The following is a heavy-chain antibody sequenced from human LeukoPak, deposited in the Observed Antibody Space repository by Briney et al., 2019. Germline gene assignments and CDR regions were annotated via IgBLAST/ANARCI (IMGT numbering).Heavy chain of an antibody. CDR3: AKDLATVTPYFDY. Sequence: GGSLRLSCAASGFTFSSYGMHWVRQAPGKGLEWVAFIRYDGSNKYYADSVKGQFTISRDNSKNTLYLQMNSLRAEDTAVYYCAKDLATVTPYFDYWGQGTLVTVSS. CDR2: IRYDGSNK. CDR1: GFTFSSYG. J-gene: IGHJ4*02. D-gene: IGHD4-11*01. V-gene: IGHV3-30*02.